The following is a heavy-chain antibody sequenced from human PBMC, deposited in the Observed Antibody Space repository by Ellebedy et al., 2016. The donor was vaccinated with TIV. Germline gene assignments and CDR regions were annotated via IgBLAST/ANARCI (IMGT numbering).Heavy chain of an antibody. Sequence: GGSLRLSCVASGFSFRSYWMSWVRQALGKGLEWVANIYQDGSNQYYVDSVKGRFTISRDNANKSLFLQMNSLRGEDTAVYYCARRGSYGDYAVQINSWFDRWGRGTLVTVSS. CDR3: ARRGSYGDYAVQINSWFDR. D-gene: IGHD4-17*01. CDR1: GFSFRSYW. V-gene: IGHV3-7*01. CDR2: IYQDGSNQ. J-gene: IGHJ5*02.